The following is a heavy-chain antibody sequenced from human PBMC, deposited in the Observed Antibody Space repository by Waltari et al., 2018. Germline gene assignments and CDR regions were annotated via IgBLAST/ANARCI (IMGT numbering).Heavy chain of an antibody. CDR1: GYSISSGYY. CDR2: IYHSGST. D-gene: IGHD2-2*01. Sequence: QVQLQESGPGLVKPSETLSLTCAVSGYSISSGYYWGWIRQPPGKGLEWIGSIYHSGSTYYNPSLKSRVTISVDTSKNQFSLKLSSVTAADTAVYYCARPGIVVVTAALDAFDIWGQGTMVTVSS. V-gene: IGHV4-38-2*01. CDR3: ARPGIVVVTAALDAFDI. J-gene: IGHJ3*02.